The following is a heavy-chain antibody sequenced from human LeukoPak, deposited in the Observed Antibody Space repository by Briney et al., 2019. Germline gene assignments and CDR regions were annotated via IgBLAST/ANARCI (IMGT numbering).Heavy chain of an antibody. CDR1: GFTFSNYW. Sequence: GGSLRLSCAASGFTFSNYWMSWVRQAPGKGLEWVANIKQDGSEKYYVDSVKGRFTISRDNSKNTLYLQMNSLRAEDTAVYYCAKDMWYSSGWSSFDYWGQGTLVTVSS. D-gene: IGHD6-19*01. V-gene: IGHV3-7*03. CDR2: IKQDGSEK. J-gene: IGHJ4*02. CDR3: AKDMWYSSGWSSFDY.